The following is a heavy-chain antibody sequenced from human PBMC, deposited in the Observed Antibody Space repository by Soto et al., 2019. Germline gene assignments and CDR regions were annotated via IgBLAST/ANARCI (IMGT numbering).Heavy chain of an antibody. CDR3: ANVPRPSGGGDDF. Sequence: EVQLLESGGDLVQPGGSLRLSCAASGFTFSSYAMSWVRQAPGKGLEWVSGISGSGGSTYYADSVKGRFSISRDNSKNTLYLQMNSLRAEDTAVYYCANVPRPSGGGDDFWGQGTLVTVSS. CDR1: GFTFSSYA. V-gene: IGHV3-23*01. J-gene: IGHJ4*02. D-gene: IGHD2-15*01. CDR2: ISGSGGST.